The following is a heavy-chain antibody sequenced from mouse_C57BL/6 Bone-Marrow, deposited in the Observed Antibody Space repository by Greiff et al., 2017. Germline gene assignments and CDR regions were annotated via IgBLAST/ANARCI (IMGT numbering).Heavy chain of an antibody. CDR1: GYTFTSYW. J-gene: IGHJ2*01. Sequence: VQLQQPGAELVKPGASVKMSCTASGYTFTSYWITWVKQRPGQGLEWIGDIYPGSGSTNYNAKFEGKATLTVDTSSSTAYMQLSSLTSEDSAVYYCARDGYRTFDYWGQGTTLTVSS. CDR3: ARDGYRTFDY. CDR2: IYPGSGST. D-gene: IGHD2-3*01. V-gene: IGHV1-55*01.